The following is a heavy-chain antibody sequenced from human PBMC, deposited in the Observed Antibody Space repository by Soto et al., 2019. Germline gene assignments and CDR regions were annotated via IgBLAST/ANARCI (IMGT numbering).Heavy chain of an antibody. D-gene: IGHD6-13*01. Sequence: EVQLLESGGGLVQPGGSLRLSCAASGFTFNSYAMNWVRQAPGKGLEWVSAISASGGGTYFADSVKGRFTISRDNSKNTVYLQMNSLRVEDTAVYYCANARGGTGSWYFDYWGQGTLVTVSS. CDR1: GFTFNSYA. CDR2: ISASGGGT. V-gene: IGHV3-23*01. CDR3: ANARGGTGSWYFDY. J-gene: IGHJ4*02.